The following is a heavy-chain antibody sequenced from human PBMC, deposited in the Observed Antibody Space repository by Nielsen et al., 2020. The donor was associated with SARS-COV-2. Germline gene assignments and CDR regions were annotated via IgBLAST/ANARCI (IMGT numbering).Heavy chain of an antibody. J-gene: IGHJ4*02. D-gene: IGHD6-25*01. CDR1: GGSISSSSYY. V-gene: IGHV4-39*07. Sequence: SETLSLTCTVSGGSISSSSYYWGWIRQPPGKGLEWIGSIYYSGSTYYNPSLKSRVTISVDTSKNQFSLKLSSVTAADTAVYYCARESSSGPVDYWGQGTLVTVSS. CDR2: IYYSGST. CDR3: ARESSSGPVDY.